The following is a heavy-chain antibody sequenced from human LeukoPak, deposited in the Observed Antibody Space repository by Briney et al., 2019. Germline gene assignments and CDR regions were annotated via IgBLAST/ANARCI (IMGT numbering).Heavy chain of an antibody. D-gene: IGHD3-3*01. CDR1: GFTFSSYW. J-gene: IGHJ4*02. CDR3: ARGPSRFLGWLFKMELDY. V-gene: IGHV3-74*01. Sequence: PGGSLRLSCAASGFTFSSYWMHWVRQAPGKGLVWVSRINSDGSSTSYADSVKGRFTISRDNAKNTLYLQMNSLRAEDTAVYYCARGPSRFLGWLFKMELDYWGQGTLVTVFS. CDR2: INSDGSST.